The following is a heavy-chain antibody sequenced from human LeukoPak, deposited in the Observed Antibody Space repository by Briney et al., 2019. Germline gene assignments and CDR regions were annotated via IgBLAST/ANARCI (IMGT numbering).Heavy chain of an antibody. CDR3: ARAYRRSIIMVRGVHFDY. CDR1: GGSISSGSYY. CDR2: IYTSGST. D-gene: IGHD3-10*01. J-gene: IGHJ4*02. Sequence: PSETLSLTCTVSGGSISSGSYYWSWIRQPAGKGLEWIGRIYTSGSTYYNPSLKSRVTISVDTSKNQFSLKLSSVTAADTAVYYCARAYRRSIIMVRGVHFDYWGQGTLVTVSS. V-gene: IGHV4-61*02.